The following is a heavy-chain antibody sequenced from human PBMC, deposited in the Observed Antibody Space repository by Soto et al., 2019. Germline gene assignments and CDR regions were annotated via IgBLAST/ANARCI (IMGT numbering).Heavy chain of an antibody. CDR1: GFTFSSYT. Sequence: GGSLRLSCAASGFTFSSYTMSWVRQAPGKGLEWVSAISGSGGSTYYADSVKGRFTISRDNSKNTLYLQMNSLRAEDTAVYYCSPRPGYYYYMDVWGKGTTVTVSS. CDR3: SPRPGYYYYMDV. V-gene: IGHV3-23*01. J-gene: IGHJ6*03. CDR2: ISGSGGST.